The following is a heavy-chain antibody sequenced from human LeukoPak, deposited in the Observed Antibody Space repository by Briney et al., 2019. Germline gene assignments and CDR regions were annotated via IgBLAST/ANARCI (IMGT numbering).Heavy chain of an antibody. V-gene: IGHV4-34*01. J-gene: IGHJ6*03. D-gene: IGHD2-21*01. CDR2: INHSGST. CDR3: AREPHIVALNNYYYMDV. Sequence: PSETLSLTCAVYGGSFSGYYWSWLRQPPGKGLEWIGEINHSGSTNYNPSLKSRVTISVDTSKNQFSLKLSSVTAADTAVYYCAREPHIVALNNYYYMDVWGKGTTVTVSS. CDR1: GGSFSGYY.